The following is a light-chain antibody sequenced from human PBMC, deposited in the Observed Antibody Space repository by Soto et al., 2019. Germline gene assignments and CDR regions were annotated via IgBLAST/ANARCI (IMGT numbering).Light chain of an antibody. CDR1: QDIDHS. Sequence: IQLTQSPSSLSASVGETVTITCRASQDIDHSLNWYQHKPGKAPKLLVYAVSFLETGVPSRFSGRGSGTVFSLTINSLQSDDFATDYCQQHDGRPTMTFGQGTRLDSK. J-gene: IGKJ5*01. CDR3: QQHDGRPTMT. CDR2: AVS. V-gene: IGKV1-33*01.